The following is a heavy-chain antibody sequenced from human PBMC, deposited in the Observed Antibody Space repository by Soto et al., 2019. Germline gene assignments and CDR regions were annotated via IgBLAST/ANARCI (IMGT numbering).Heavy chain of an antibody. CDR3: ARDEGRGVNYYCCGMDV. CDR2: IWYDGSNK. D-gene: IGHD2-21*01. CDR1: GFTFSSYG. V-gene: IGHV3-33*01. Sequence: QVQLVESGGGVVQPGRSLRLSCAASGFTFSSYGMHWVRQAPGKGLEWVAVIWYDGSNKYYADSVKGRFTISRDNSKNTLYLQRNSLRAEDTAVYYCARDEGRGVNYYCCGMDVWGQGTTVTVSS. J-gene: IGHJ6*02.